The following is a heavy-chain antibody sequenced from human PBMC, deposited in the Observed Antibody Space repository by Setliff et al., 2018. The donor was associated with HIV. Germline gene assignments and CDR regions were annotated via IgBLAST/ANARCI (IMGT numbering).Heavy chain of an antibody. D-gene: IGHD1-26*01. CDR1: GYTFTDYY. Sequence: ASVKVSCKASGYTFTDYYIHWVRQAPGQGLEWMGIINPSGGSTNYAQKFQGRVTITADESTSTAYMELSSLRSEDTAVYYCARDRASGSYFFGAFDIWGQGTMVTVSS. CDR2: INPSGGST. V-gene: IGHV1-46*01. J-gene: IGHJ3*02. CDR3: ARDRASGSYFFGAFDI.